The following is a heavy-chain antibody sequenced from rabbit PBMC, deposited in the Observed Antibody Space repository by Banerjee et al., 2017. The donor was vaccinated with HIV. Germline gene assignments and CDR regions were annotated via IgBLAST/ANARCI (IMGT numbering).Heavy chain of an antibody. D-gene: IGHD4-1*01. CDR2: IYAGSSGST. CDR3: ARDLAGVTGWNFGL. J-gene: IGHJ4*01. Sequence: QSLEESGGDLVKPGASLTLTCTASGFSFSSSYWICWVRQAPGKGLEWIACIYAGSSGSTYYASWAKGRFTISKTSSTTVTLQMTSLTAADTATYFCARDLAGVTGWNFGLWGPGTLVTVS. V-gene: IGHV1S40*01. CDR1: GFSFSSSYW.